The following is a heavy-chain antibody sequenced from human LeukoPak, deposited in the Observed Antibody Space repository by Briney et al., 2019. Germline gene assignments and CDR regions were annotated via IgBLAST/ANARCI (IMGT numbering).Heavy chain of an antibody. CDR3: AREDCSGGSCYFDY. Sequence: GGSLRLSCAASGFTFSSYAMHWVRQAPGKGLEWVAVISYDGSNKYYADSMKGRFTISRDNSKNTLYLQMNSLRAEDTAVYYCAREDCSGGSCYFDYWGQGTLVTVSS. CDR1: GFTFSSYA. J-gene: IGHJ4*02. D-gene: IGHD2-15*01. CDR2: ISYDGSNK. V-gene: IGHV3-30*04.